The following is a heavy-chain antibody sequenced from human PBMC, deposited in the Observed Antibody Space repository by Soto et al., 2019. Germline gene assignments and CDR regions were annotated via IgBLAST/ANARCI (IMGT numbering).Heavy chain of an antibody. CDR2: ISGYNGDT. J-gene: IGHJ6*02. CDR1: GYTFSRYG. CDR3: AKNGQPPYYYYGMDV. V-gene: IGHV1-18*01. Sequence: QGQLVQSGPEAKKPGASVKVSCKASGYTFSRYGISWVRQAPGQGLEWMGWISGYNGDTKYAQKGQGSVTMNIYTSTYTAYRELRSLTSDDTAIYYCAKNGQPPYYYYGMDVWGQGTTVTVSS. D-gene: IGHD2-8*01.